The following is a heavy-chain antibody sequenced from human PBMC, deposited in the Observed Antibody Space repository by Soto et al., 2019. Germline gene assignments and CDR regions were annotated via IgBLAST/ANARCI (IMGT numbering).Heavy chain of an antibody. V-gene: IGHV3-11*01. CDR3: ARDSHQMLSHKHYYYYRDV. Sequence: QVQLVESGGDLVKPGGSLRLSCVASGFSFRDYSMTWLRQSPGGGLDFVAFISNTAIADYYADSVQGRFTISRDKARNAVYLQRESLRAADAAVYYCARDSHQMLSHKHYYYYRDVWGTGTTVTVSS. CDR1: GFSFRDYS. J-gene: IGHJ6*03. D-gene: IGHD2-2*01. CDR2: ISNTAIAD.